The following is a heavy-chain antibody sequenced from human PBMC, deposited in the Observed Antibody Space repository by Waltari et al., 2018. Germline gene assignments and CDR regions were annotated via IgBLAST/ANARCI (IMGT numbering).Heavy chain of an antibody. CDR2: INHRGRT. Sequence: QVQLQQWGAGLLKPSETLSLPCAVFGGSFSGYSWSWNRTPPGKGLELIGEINHRGRTNYTPSLKSRVTISVDTSKNQFSLKLSSVTAADAAVYYCARGPPHSSGYYRYWGQGTLVTVSS. V-gene: IGHV4-34*01. D-gene: IGHD3-22*01. CDR1: GGSFSGYS. J-gene: IGHJ4*02. CDR3: ARGPPHSSGYYRY.